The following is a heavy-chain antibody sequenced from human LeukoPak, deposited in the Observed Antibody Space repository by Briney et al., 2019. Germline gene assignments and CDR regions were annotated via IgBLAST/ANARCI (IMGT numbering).Heavy chain of an antibody. CDR3: ARVGDSSGYYYVAYYYYYMDV. J-gene: IGHJ6*03. Sequence: GRSLRLSCAASGFTFSSYGMHWVRQAPGKGLEWVAVIWYDGSNKYYADSVKGRFTISRDNSKNTLYLQMNSLKTEDTAAYYCARVGDSSGYYYVAYYYYYMDVWGKGTTVTVSS. V-gene: IGHV3-33*01. CDR2: IWYDGSNK. D-gene: IGHD3-22*01. CDR1: GFTFSSYG.